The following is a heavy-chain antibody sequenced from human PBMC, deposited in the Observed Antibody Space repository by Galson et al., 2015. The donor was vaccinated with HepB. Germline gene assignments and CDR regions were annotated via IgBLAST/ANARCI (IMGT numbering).Heavy chain of an antibody. J-gene: IGHJ6*03. D-gene: IGHD3-3*01. CDR2: ISAYNGNT. Sequence: SVKVSCKASGYTFTSYGISWVRQAPGQGLEWMGWISAYNGNTNYAQKLQGRVTMTTDTSTSTAYMELRSLRSDDTAVYYCARDPGIITIFPNMDVWGKGTTVTVSS. V-gene: IGHV1-18*01. CDR3: ARDPGIITIFPNMDV. CDR1: GYTFTSYG.